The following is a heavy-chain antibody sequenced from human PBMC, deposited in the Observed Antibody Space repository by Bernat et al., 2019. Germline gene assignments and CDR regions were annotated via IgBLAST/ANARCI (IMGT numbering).Heavy chain of an antibody. CDR1: GFTFSSYS. Sequence: EVQLVESGGGLVKPGGSLRLSCAASGFTFSSYSMNWVRQAPGKGLEWVSSISSSSSYIKYADSVKGRFTMSRDNAKNSLYLQMNSLRAEDTAVYYCARVWKGYYYDSSGYYPRHFDYWGQGTLVTVSS. CDR2: ISSSSSYI. CDR3: ARVWKGYYYDSSGYYPRHFDY. D-gene: IGHD3-22*01. V-gene: IGHV3-21*01. J-gene: IGHJ4*02.